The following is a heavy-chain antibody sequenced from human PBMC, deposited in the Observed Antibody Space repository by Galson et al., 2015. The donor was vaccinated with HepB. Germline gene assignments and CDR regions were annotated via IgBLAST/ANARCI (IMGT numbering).Heavy chain of an antibody. D-gene: IGHD2-2*01. CDR1: GGTFSSYT. V-gene: IGHV1-69*02. J-gene: IGHJ4*02. CDR2: IIPILGIA. Sequence: SVKVSCKASGGTFSSYTISWVRQAPGQGLEWMGRIIPILGIANYAQKFQGRVTITADKSTSTAYMELSSLRSEDTAVYYCARLYCSSTSCYAGYFDYWGQGTLVTVSS. CDR3: ARLYCSSTSCYAGYFDY.